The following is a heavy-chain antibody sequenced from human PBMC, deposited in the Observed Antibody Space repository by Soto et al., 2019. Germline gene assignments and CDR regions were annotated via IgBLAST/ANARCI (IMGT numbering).Heavy chain of an antibody. D-gene: IGHD6-13*01. J-gene: IGHJ4*02. V-gene: IGHV4-59*01. CDR3: ARAGIAAAAVDY. CDR2: IYYSGST. Sequence: SETLSLTCTVSGGSISSYYWSWIRQPPGKGLEWIGYIYYSGSTNYNPSLKSRVTISVDTSKNQFSLKLSSVTAADTAVYYFARAGIAAAAVDYWGQGTLVTVSS. CDR1: GGSISSYY.